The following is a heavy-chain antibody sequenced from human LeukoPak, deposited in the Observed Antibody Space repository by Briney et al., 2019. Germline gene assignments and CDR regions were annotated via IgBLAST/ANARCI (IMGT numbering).Heavy chain of an antibody. CDR1: GFTVGSNY. CDR3: ASHWGGWYFDL. J-gene: IGHJ2*01. D-gene: IGHD7-27*01. Sequence: GGSLRLSCAASGFTVGSNYMSWVRQAPGKGPEWVSVIYSGGSTYYADSVKGRFTISRDNSKNTLYLQMNSLSAEDTAVYYCASHWGGWYFDLWGRGTLVTVSS. V-gene: IGHV3-53*01. CDR2: IYSGGST.